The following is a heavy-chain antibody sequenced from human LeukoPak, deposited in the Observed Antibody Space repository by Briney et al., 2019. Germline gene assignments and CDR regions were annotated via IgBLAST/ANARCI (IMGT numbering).Heavy chain of an antibody. CDR3: ARYLYYYDSSGYYYGEGAFDI. CDR2: IYTSGST. V-gene: IGHV4-4*07. D-gene: IGHD3-22*01. Sequence: PSETLSLTCTVSGGSISSYYWRWIRQPAGKGLEWIGRIYTSGSTNYNPSLKSRVTMSVDTSKNQFSLKLSSVTAADTAVYYCARYLYYYDSSGYYYGEGAFDIWGQGTMVTVSS. J-gene: IGHJ3*02. CDR1: GGSISSYY.